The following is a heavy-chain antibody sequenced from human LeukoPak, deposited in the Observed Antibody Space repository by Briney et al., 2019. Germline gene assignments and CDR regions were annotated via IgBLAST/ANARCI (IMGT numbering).Heavy chain of an antibody. CDR1: GGSISSGSYY. CDR3: ARELLGYCSSTSCPPDAFDI. CDR2: IYTSGST. D-gene: IGHD2-2*01. J-gene: IGHJ3*02. V-gene: IGHV4-61*02. Sequence: SQTLSLTCTVSGGSISSGSYYWSWIRQPAGKGLEWIVRIYTSGSTNYNPSLKSRVTISVDTSKNQFSLKLSTVTAAHTAVYYCARELLGYCSSTSCPPDAFDIWGQGTMVTVSS.